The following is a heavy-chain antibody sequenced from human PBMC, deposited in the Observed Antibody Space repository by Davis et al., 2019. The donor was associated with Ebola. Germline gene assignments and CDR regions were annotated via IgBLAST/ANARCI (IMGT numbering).Heavy chain of an antibody. V-gene: IGHV1-2*06. CDR2: INPNSGDT. Sequence: ASVKVSCKASGYTFTGYTLHWVRQAPGQGLERMGRINPNSGDTNYAEKFQGRVTMTRDTSISTAYMELSRLRSDDTAVYFCARGGIAMMVVPRDYYYGMDVWGQGITVTVSS. CDR3: ARGGIAMMVVPRDYYYGMDV. CDR1: GYTFTGYT. D-gene: IGHD3-22*01. J-gene: IGHJ6*02.